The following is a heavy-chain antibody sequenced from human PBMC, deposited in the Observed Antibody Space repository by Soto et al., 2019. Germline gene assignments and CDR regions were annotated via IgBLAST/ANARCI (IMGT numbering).Heavy chain of an antibody. V-gene: IGHV3-30*18. CDR1: GFTFSSYG. D-gene: IGHD4-17*01. CDR2: ISYDGSNK. CDR3: AKAKWAVTTYLWYFDL. Sequence: QVQLVESGGGVVQPGRSLRLSCAASGFTFSSYGMHWVRQAPGKGLEWVAVISYDGSNKYYADSVKGRFTISRDNSKNTLYLQMSSLRAEDTAVYYCAKAKWAVTTYLWYFDLWGRGTLVTVSS. J-gene: IGHJ2*01.